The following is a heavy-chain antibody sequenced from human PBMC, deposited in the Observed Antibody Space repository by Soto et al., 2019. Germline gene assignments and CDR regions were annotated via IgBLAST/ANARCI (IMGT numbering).Heavy chain of an antibody. CDR2: INHSGST. CDR3: ARGRGWATVILDY. Sequence: PSETLSLTCAVYGGSFSGYYWSWIRQPPGKGLEWIGEINHSGSTNYNPSLKSRVTISVDTSKNQFSLKLSSVTAADTAVYYCARGRGWATVILDYWGQGTLVTVSS. V-gene: IGHV4-34*01. CDR1: GGSFSGYY. J-gene: IGHJ4*02. D-gene: IGHD4-17*01.